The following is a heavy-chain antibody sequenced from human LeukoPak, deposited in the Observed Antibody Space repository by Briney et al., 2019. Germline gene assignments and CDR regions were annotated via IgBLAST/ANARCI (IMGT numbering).Heavy chain of an antibody. CDR3: ARDSSSSKGNWFDP. D-gene: IGHD6-13*01. CDR2: IWCDGSNK. J-gene: IGHJ5*02. CDR1: GISISNYS. Sequence: PGGSLRLSCAASGISISNYSMHWVRQAPGKGLEWVGMIWCDGSNKNYADSVKGRFTISRDNSKKTLYLQINDVRAEDTAVYYCARDSSSSKGNWFDPWGQGTLVTVSS. V-gene: IGHV3-33*01.